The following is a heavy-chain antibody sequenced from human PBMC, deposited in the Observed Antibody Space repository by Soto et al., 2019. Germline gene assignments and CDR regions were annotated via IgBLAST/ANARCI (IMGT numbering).Heavy chain of an antibody. CDR2: IWYDGSNK. CDR1: GFTFSSYG. Sequence: QVQLVESGGGVVQPGRSLRLSCAASGFTFSSYGMHWVRQAPGKGLEWVAVIWYDGSNKYYADSVKGRFTISRDNSKNTLYLQMKSLRAEDTAVYYCARDRGYYYDSSGSQYFDYWGQGTLVTVSS. J-gene: IGHJ4*02. V-gene: IGHV3-33*01. D-gene: IGHD3-22*01. CDR3: ARDRGYYYDSSGSQYFDY.